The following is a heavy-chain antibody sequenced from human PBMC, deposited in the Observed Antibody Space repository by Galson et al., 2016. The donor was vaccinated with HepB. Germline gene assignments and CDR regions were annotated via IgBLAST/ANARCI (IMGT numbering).Heavy chain of an antibody. V-gene: IGHV3-74*01. D-gene: IGHD4/OR15-4a*01. CDR2: ISIDGSNT. Sequence: SLRLSCAASGFSFSSNSIRWVRQAPGKGLVWVSRISIDGSNTGYADFAKGRFTNSRDNARNILFLQMNSLRAEDTALYYCARDHAYGAHDIWGRGTVVTVSS. CDR3: ARDHAYGAHDI. J-gene: IGHJ3*02. CDR1: GFSFSSNS.